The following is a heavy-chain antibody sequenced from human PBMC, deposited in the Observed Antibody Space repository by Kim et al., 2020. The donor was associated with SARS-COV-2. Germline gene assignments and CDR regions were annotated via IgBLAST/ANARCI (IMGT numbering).Heavy chain of an antibody. CDR1: GGSISSSSYY. Sequence: SETLSLTCTVSGGSISSSSYYWGWIRQPPGKGLEWIGSIYYSGSTYYNPSLKSRVTISVDTSKNQFSLKLSSVTAAATAVYYCARPFGADLDYWGQGTLVTVSS. J-gene: IGHJ4*02. CDR3: ARPFGADLDY. D-gene: IGHD3-3*01. V-gene: IGHV4-39*01. CDR2: IYYSGST.